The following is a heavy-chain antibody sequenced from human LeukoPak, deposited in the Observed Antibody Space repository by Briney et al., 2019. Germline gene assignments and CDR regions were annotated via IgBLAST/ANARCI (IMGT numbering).Heavy chain of an antibody. V-gene: IGHV3-21*01. CDR3: ARGSTYCFGDCYATKY. D-gene: IGHD2-21*02. CDR1: GFSFSAYS. Sequence: PGGSLRLSCAASGFSFSAYSMNWVRQTPGKGLEWVSAIGIGTSQIWYADSVRGRFTISRDNAKNSLYLDMTSLRAEDTAVYYCARGSTYCFGDCYATKYWGQGTLVTVSS. CDR2: IGIGTSQI. J-gene: IGHJ4*02.